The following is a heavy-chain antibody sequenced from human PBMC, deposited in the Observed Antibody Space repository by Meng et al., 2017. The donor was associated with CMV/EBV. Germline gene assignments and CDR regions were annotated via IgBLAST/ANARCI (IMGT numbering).Heavy chain of an antibody. D-gene: IGHD6-13*01. CDR2: IYWDDDK. J-gene: IGHJ4*02. Sequence: QSTLNDSGPMQVITTPTLTLTGTFSAFSLSTSGVGVDWLRQPPGKALEWLALIYWDDDKRYSPSLKSRLTITKDTSKNQVVLTMTNMDPVDTATYYCARIAAAGRFDYWGQGTLVTVSS. CDR1: AFSLSTSGVG. V-gene: IGHV2-5*02. CDR3: ARIAAAGRFDY.